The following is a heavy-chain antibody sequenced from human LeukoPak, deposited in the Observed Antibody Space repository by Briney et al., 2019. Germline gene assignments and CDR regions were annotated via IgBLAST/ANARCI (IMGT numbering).Heavy chain of an antibody. CDR1: GGSISSGGYY. D-gene: IGHD4-17*01. CDR3: ARGYGDCLQVPFDY. CDR2: IYYSGST. Sequence: SETLSLTCTVSGGSISSGGYYWSWIRQHPGKGLEWIGYIYYSGSTYYNPSLKSRVTISVDTSKNQFSLKLSSVTAADTAVYYCARGYGDCLQVPFDYWGQGTLVTVSS. V-gene: IGHV4-31*03. J-gene: IGHJ4*02.